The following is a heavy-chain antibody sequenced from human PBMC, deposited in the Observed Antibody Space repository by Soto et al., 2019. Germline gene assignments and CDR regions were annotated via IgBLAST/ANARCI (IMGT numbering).Heavy chain of an antibody. CDR1: GVTVSSDAYY. Sequence: PSETLSLTCTVSGVTVSSDAYYWSWIRQPPGKGLEWIGNIYHTGSTYYTPSLKSRVAISLAKSKNQFSLWLSSVTAADTAVYYCERYRFSGTRRSQSDYRGQASIVTVSS. V-gene: IGHV4-31*03. J-gene: IGHJ4*02. CDR3: ERYRFSGTRRSQSDY. CDR2: IYHTGST. D-gene: IGHD3-16*02.